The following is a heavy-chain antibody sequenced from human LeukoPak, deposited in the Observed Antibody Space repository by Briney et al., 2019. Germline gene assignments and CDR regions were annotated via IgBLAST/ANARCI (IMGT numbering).Heavy chain of an antibody. D-gene: IGHD6-13*01. V-gene: IGHV4-38-2*02. J-gene: IGHJ4*02. Sequence: SETLSLTCTVSGYSISSGYYWGWIRQPPGKGLEWIGSIYHSGSTYYNLSLKSRVTISVDTSKNQFSLKLSSVTAADTAVYYCARAGSSWSPFDYWGQGTLVTVSS. CDR2: IYHSGST. CDR1: GYSISSGYY. CDR3: ARAGSSWSPFDY.